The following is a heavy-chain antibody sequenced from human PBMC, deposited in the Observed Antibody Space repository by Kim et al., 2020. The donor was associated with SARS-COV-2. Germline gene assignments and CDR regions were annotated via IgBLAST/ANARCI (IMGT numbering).Heavy chain of an antibody. CDR3: ARDPAYDSSVYAADY. J-gene: IGHJ4*02. CDR2: ISVYNANT. Sequence: ASVKVSCKASGYTFTSYGISWLRQAPGQGLVWMGWISVYNANTNYAQNLQARLTMTTDTSTSTAYMELRSLTSDDTAVYYCARDPAYDSSVYAADYWGQGTLVTVSS. CDR1: GYTFTSYG. D-gene: IGHD3-22*01. V-gene: IGHV1-18*01.